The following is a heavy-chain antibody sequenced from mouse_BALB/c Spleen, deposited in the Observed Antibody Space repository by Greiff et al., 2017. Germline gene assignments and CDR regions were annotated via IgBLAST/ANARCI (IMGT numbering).Heavy chain of an antibody. CDR2: ISSGGST. V-gene: IGHV5-6-5*01. CDR1: GFTFSSYA. D-gene: IGHD2-3*01. J-gene: IGHJ4*01. CDR3: ARHLSGYAMDY. Sequence: EVQLVESGGGLVKPGGSLKLSCAASGFTFSSYAMSWVRQTPEKRLEWVASISSGGSTYYPDSVKGRFTISRDNARNILYLQMSSLKSEDTAMYYCARHLSGYAMDYWGQGTSVTVSS.